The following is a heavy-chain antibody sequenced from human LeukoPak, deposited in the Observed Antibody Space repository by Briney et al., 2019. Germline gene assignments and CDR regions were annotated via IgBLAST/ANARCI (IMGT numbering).Heavy chain of an antibody. CDR1: GGSISSGSYY. J-gene: IGHJ4*02. CDR2: IYTSGST. D-gene: IGHD3-10*01. CDR3: ASARVWFRELMALY. V-gene: IGHV4-61*02. Sequence: SETLSLTCTVSGGSISSGSYYWSWIRQPAGKGLEWIGRIYTSGSTNYNPSLKSRVTISVDTSKNQFSLKLSSVTAADTAVYYCASARVWFRELMALYWGQGTLVTVSS.